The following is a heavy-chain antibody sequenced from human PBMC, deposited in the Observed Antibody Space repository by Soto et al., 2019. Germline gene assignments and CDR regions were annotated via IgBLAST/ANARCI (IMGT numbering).Heavy chain of an antibody. J-gene: IGHJ5*02. CDR2: IYYSGST. V-gene: IGHV4-31*03. Sequence: QVQLQESGPGLVKPSQTLSLTCTVSGGSISSGGYYWSWIRQHPGKGLEWIGYIYYSGSTYYNPSLKSRVNLSVDTSKNQFSLKLRSVTAADTAVYYCAISSGYADWFDPWGQGTLVTVSS. D-gene: IGHD3-22*01. CDR1: GGSISSGGYY. CDR3: AISSGYADWFDP.